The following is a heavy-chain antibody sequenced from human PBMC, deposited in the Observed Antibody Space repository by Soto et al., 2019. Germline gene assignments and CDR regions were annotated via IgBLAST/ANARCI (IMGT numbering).Heavy chain of an antibody. CDR2: ISGSGGST. CDR1: GFTFSSYA. D-gene: IGHD6-13*01. J-gene: IGHJ3*02. Sequence: EVQLLESGGGLVQPGGSLRLSCAASGFTFSSYAMSWVRQAPGKGLEWVSAISGSGGSTYYADSVKGRFTISRDNSKNTLYLQMNSLRDEDTAVYYCAKDWLGIAAAADAFDIWGQGTMVTVSS. CDR3: AKDWLGIAAAADAFDI. V-gene: IGHV3-23*01.